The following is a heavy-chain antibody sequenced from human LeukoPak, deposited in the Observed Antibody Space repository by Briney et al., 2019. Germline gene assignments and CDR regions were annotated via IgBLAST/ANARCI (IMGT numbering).Heavy chain of an antibody. V-gene: IGHV1-2*02. CDR3: ARESLGAMAHNFDY. CDR2: INPNSGGT. Sequence: ASVKVSCKASGYTFTGYYMHWVRQSPGQGLEWMGWINPNSGGTNYAQKFQGRVTMTRDTSISTAYMELSRLRSDDTAVYYCARESLGAMAHNFDYWGQGTLVTVSS. J-gene: IGHJ4*02. CDR1: GYTFTGYY. D-gene: IGHD1-26*01.